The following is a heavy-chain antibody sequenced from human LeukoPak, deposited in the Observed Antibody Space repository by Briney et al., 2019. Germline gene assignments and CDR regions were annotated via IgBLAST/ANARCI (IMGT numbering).Heavy chain of an antibody. CDR3: ARRMWDSSAWSFDY. CDR1: GGSISSETYY. V-gene: IGHV4-39*01. CDR2: IYYSGST. D-gene: IGHD6-19*01. J-gene: IGHJ4*02. Sequence: PSETLSLTCTVSGGSISSETYYWGWIRQPPGKGLEWIGNIYYSGSTYYNPSLKSRITISVDTSKNQFSLKLSSVTAADTAVYYCARRMWDSSAWSFDYWGQGTLVTVSS.